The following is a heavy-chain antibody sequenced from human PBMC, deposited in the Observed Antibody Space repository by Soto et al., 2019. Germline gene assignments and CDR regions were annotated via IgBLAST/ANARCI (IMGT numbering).Heavy chain of an antibody. J-gene: IGHJ4*02. CDR2: ISYDGSNK. Sequence: QVQLVESGGGVVQPGRSLRLSCAASGFTFSSYAMHWVRQAPGKGLEWVAVISYDGSNKYYADSVKGRFTISRDNSKNRLYLQMNSLRAEDTAVYYCAREGVTTAFHWGQGTLVTVSS. CDR1: GFTFSSYA. D-gene: IGHD4-4*01. CDR3: AREGVTTAFH. V-gene: IGHV3-30-3*01.